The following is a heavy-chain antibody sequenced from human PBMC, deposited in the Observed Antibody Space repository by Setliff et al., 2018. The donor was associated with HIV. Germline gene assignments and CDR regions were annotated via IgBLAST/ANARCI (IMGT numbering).Heavy chain of an antibody. Sequence: ASVKVSCKASGYTFTSYYMHWVRQAPGQGLEWMGIINPSGGSTSYAQKLQGRVTMTTDTSTSTAYMEMRNLRSDDTAVYYCARVQVGDPYYSYYYMDVWGEGTTVTVSS. CDR3: ARVQVGDPYYSYYYMDV. J-gene: IGHJ6*03. CDR1: GYTFTSYY. D-gene: IGHD2-8*02. V-gene: IGHV1-46*01. CDR2: INPSGGST.